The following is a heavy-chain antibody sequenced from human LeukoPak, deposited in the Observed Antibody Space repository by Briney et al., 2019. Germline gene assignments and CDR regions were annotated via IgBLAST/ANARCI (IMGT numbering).Heavy chain of an antibody. Sequence: GASVKVSCKASGYTFTGYYMHWVRQAPGQGLEWMGWINPNSGGTNYAQKFQGRVTMSRDTSISTAYMELSRLRSDDTAVYYCARGTSSGYYRPLDYWGQGTLVTVSS. V-gene: IGHV1-2*02. CDR3: ARGTSSGYYRPLDY. D-gene: IGHD3-22*01. J-gene: IGHJ4*02. CDR1: GYTFTGYY. CDR2: INPNSGGT.